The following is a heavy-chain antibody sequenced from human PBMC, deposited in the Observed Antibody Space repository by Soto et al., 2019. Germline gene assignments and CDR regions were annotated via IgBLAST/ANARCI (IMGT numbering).Heavy chain of an antibody. CDR3: ARVAAAGMGVDY. V-gene: IGHV3-74*01. CDR1: GFTFSSYW. Sequence: GGSLRLSCAASGFTFSSYWMHWVRQAPGKGLVWVSRINSDGSSTSYADSVKGRFTISRDNAKNTLYLQMNSLRAEDTAVYYCARVAAAGMGVDYWGQGTLVTVSS. D-gene: IGHD6-13*01. CDR2: INSDGSST. J-gene: IGHJ4*02.